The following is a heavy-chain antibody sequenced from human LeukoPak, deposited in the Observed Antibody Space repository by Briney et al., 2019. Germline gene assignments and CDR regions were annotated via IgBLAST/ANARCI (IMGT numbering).Heavy chain of an antibody. CDR2: IYHSGST. D-gene: IGHD2-15*01. CDR1: DYSISCGYY. V-gene: IGHV4-38-2*01. CDR3: ARLKRDCSGGSCYWDAFDI. J-gene: IGHJ3*02. Sequence: PSDTLSLSNAVADYSISCGYYWVWIRQPPGKGREWIGCIYHSGSTYYNPTLKSRVTISVDTSKTQFSLKLSSVTAADTAVYYCARLKRDCSGGSCYWDAFDIWGQGTMVTVSS.